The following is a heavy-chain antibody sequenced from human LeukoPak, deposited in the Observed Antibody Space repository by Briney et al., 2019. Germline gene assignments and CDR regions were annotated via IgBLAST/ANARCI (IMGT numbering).Heavy chain of an antibody. J-gene: IGHJ3*02. CDR1: GFTVSSNY. D-gene: IGHD3-16*01. V-gene: IGHV3-66*01. CDR3: ARGLGPNAFDI. Sequence: GESLKISCAASGFTVSSNYMSWVRQAPGKGLEWVSVIYSGGSTYYADSVKGRFTISRDNSKNTLYLQMNSLRAEDTAVYYCARGLGPNAFDIWGQGTMVTVSS. CDR2: IYSGGST.